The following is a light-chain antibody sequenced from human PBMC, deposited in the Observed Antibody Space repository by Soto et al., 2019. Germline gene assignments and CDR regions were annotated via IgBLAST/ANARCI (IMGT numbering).Light chain of an antibody. Sequence: IVMTQSPGTLAVSPGERATLSCRASQGIITNLAWYHQKPGQAPRLLIFGASTRATGVPARFSGSGSGTEFPLTISSLQSADFGVYYCQQYYTWPRGTFGQGTKVEI. V-gene: IGKV3-15*01. CDR3: QQYYTWPRGT. J-gene: IGKJ1*01. CDR1: QGIITN. CDR2: GAS.